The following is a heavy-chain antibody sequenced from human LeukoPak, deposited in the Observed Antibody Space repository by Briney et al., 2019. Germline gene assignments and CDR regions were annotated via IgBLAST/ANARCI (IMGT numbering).Heavy chain of an antibody. CDR2: IYYSGST. Sequence: SETLSLTCTVSGGSISSSSYYWGWIRQPPGKGLEWIGSIYYSGSTYYNPSLKSRVTISVDTSKNQFSLKLSSVTAADTAVYYCARATYYYDSSGYLYYFDYWGQGTLVTVSS. CDR1: GGSISSSSYY. V-gene: IGHV4-39*01. D-gene: IGHD3-22*01. CDR3: ARATYYYDSSGYLYYFDY. J-gene: IGHJ4*02.